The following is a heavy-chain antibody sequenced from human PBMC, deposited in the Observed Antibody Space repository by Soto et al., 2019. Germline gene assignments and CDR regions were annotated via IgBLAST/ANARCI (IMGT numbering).Heavy chain of an antibody. Sequence: EVQLLESGGGLVQPGGSLRLSCAASGFSFSSYAMSWVRQVPGKGLEWVSSISGSGRSTYYADSVKGRFTISRDNSKNTLYLQMNRLRAEDTAVYNCVKDRKTMTVALIKDAFDIWGQGTMVTVSS. V-gene: IGHV3-23*01. CDR2: ISGSGRST. D-gene: IGHD3-22*01. CDR3: VKDRKTMTVALIKDAFDI. J-gene: IGHJ3*02. CDR1: GFSFSSYA.